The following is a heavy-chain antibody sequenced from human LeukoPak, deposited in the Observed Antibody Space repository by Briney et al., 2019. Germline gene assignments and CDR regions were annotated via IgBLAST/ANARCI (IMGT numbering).Heavy chain of an antibody. CDR1: GFTFTSAW. Sequence: GGSLRLSCAASGFTFTSAWMSWVRQPPGKGLEWVGRVKSKADGETTDYAAPVKNRFIISRDDSKNMQYLQMNSLKTEDTAVYFYTADWPGDSYPIDYWGQGILVTVSS. V-gene: IGHV3-15*01. D-gene: IGHD2-21*02. J-gene: IGHJ4*02. CDR3: TADWPGDSYPIDY. CDR2: VKSKADGETT.